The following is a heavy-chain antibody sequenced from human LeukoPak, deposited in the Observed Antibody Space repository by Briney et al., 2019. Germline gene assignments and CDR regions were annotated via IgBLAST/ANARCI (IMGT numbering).Heavy chain of an antibody. CDR3: ARPTYYYDSSGLYYFDY. Sequence: ASVKVSCKASGCTFTSYGISWVRQAPGQGLEWMVWISAYNGNRNYAQKLQGRVTMTTDTSTSTAYMELRSLRSDDTAVYYCARPTYYYDSSGLYYFDYWGQGTLVTVSS. J-gene: IGHJ4*02. CDR1: GCTFTSYG. V-gene: IGHV1-18*01. D-gene: IGHD3-22*01. CDR2: ISAYNGNR.